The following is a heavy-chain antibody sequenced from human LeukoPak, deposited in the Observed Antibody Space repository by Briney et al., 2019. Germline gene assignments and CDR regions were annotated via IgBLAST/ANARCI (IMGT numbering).Heavy chain of an antibody. CDR1: GFTFSSYG. CDR3: AKDIVVVPAAIH. J-gene: IGHJ4*02. CDR2: ISGSGGST. D-gene: IGHD2-2*01. Sequence: GGSLRLSCAASGFTFSSYGMIWVRQAPGKGLEWVSAISGSGGSTYYADSVKGRFTISRDNSKNTLYLQMNSLRAEDTAVYYWAKDIVVVPAAIHWGQGTLVTVSS. V-gene: IGHV3-23*01.